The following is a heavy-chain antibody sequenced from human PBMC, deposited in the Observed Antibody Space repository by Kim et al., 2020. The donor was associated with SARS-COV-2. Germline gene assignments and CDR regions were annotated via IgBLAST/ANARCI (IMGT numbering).Heavy chain of an antibody. V-gene: IGHV4-59*13. J-gene: IGHJ6*02. D-gene: IGHD2-15*01. CDR2: IYYSGST. CDR3: ARVKVVVAATRDYYYGMDV. Sequence: SETLSLTCTVSGGSISSYYWSWIRQPPGKGLEWIGYIYYSGSTNYNPSLKSRVTISVDTSKNQFSLKLSSVTAADTAVYYCARVKVVVAATRDYYYGMDVWGQGTTVTVSS. CDR1: GGSISSYY.